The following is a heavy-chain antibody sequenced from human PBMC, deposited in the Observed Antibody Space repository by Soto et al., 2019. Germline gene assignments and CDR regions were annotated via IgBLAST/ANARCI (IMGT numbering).Heavy chain of an antibody. V-gene: IGHV3-53*01. CDR2: IWSAGLT. CDR1: GFTVISEY. CDR3: ARESPPDL. Sequence: GGTLRLSCAASGFTVISEYMNWGRQAPGKGLEWVSIIWSAGLTYYADSARRSFTISRDISKNRLFLPMNDLRADDSAIYHDARESPPDLWGQGTLVTVSS. J-gene: IGHJ5*02.